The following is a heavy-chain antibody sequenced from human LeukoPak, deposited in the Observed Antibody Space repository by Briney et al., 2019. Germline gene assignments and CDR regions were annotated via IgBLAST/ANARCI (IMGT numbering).Heavy chain of an antibody. Sequence: GGSLRLSCAASGFTFSNAWMSWVRQAPGKGLEWVGRIKSKTDGGTTDYAAPVKGRFTISRDDSKNTLYLQMNSLKTEDTAVYYCTTGRFLEWDNWFDPWGQGTLVTVSS. J-gene: IGHJ5*02. CDR2: IKSKTDGGTT. CDR3: TTGRFLEWDNWFDP. D-gene: IGHD3-3*01. V-gene: IGHV3-15*01. CDR1: GFTFSNAW.